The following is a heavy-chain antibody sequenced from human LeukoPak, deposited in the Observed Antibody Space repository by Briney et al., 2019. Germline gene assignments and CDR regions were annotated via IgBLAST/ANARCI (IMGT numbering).Heavy chain of an antibody. CDR1: GFTFSNYY. CDR2: ISSGGSSI. CDR3: ARIKGSWYKDY. J-gene: IGHJ4*02. D-gene: IGHD3-10*01. V-gene: IGHV3-11*01. Sequence: GGSLRLSCAASGFTFSNYYMSWSRHPQGKGLERVSYISSGGSSIYYADSVKGRFTISRDNAKNSLYLQMNSLRAEDTAVYYCARIKGSWYKDYWGQGTLVTVSP.